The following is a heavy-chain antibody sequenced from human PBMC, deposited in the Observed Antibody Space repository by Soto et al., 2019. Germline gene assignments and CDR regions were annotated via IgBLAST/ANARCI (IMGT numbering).Heavy chain of an antibody. Sequence: RGESRKISCRGSVYSFINYWIGWVRQMPGKGPEWMGIIYPGDSETKYSPSFQGQVTISADKSISTAYLQWSRLKASDTAMYYCARQGSYYDSKSFGYWGQGTLVTVSS. J-gene: IGHJ4*02. D-gene: IGHD3-22*01. CDR2: IYPGDSET. V-gene: IGHV5-51*01. CDR1: VYSFINYW. CDR3: ARQGSYYDSKSFGY.